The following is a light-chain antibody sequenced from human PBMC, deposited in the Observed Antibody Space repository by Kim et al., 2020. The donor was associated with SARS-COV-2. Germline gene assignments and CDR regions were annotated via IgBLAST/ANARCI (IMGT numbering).Light chain of an antibody. J-gene: IGKJ1*01. CDR2: ATS. CDR1: EMISRS. Sequence: SSVGDRFTITCRASEMISRSLHWYQQKPGKAPNLLIFATSSLHSGVPSRFSGTGSGTDFTLTISSLQPEDLATYYCQQSFSTPRTFGQGTKVDIK. CDR3: QQSFSTPRT. V-gene: IGKV1-39*01.